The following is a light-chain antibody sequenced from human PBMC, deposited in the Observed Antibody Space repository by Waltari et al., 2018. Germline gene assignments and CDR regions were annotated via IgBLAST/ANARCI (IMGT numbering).Light chain of an antibody. CDR1: SSDVGGYNY. CDR3: MSYSSSFTLF. J-gene: IGLJ1*01. V-gene: IGLV2-14*01. Sequence: QSALTQPASVSGSPGQSITISCAGTSSDVGGYNYVSWYQHHPGKAPKLIIYEVSQRPSGVSNRFSGSKSGNTASLTISGLQADDEADYYCMSYSSSFTLFFGTGTKVSVL. CDR2: EVS.